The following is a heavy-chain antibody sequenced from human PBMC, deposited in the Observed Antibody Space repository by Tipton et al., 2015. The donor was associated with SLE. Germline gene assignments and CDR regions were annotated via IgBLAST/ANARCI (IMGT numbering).Heavy chain of an antibody. Sequence: TLSLTCTVSGGSISSGGYYWSWIRQHPGKGLEWIGYIYYSGNTFYTPSLKSRVTISFDTSQNQFSLRLNSVTAADTAVYYCARPRFGPNGDGFQYWGQGKGVTVPA. J-gene: IGHJ4*02. CDR1: GGSISSGGYY. V-gene: IGHV4-31*03. D-gene: IGHD2-8*01. CDR3: ARPRFGPNGDGFQY. CDR2: IYYSGNT.